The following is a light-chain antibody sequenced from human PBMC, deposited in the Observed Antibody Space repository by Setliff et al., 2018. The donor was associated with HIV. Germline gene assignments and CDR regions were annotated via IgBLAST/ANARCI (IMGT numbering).Light chain of an antibody. V-gene: IGLV1-44*01. Sequence: QSVLTQPPSASGTPGQRVTISCSGSRSNIGRNSVTWYQQFPGTAPKLLIYSDNQRPSGVPDRFSGSKSGTSASLAISGLQSEDEADYYCAAWDDSLNGLLFGGGTK. CDR1: RSNIGRNS. J-gene: IGLJ2*01. CDR3: AAWDDSLNGLL. CDR2: SDN.